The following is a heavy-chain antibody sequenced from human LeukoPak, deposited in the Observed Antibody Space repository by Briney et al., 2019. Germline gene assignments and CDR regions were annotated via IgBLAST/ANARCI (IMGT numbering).Heavy chain of an antibody. CDR1: GFTFSDYY. CDR2: TRNKANSYTT. D-gene: IGHD4/OR15-4a*01. J-gene: IGHJ4*02. V-gene: IGHV3-72*01. Sequence: PGGSLRLSCAASGFTFSDYYMDWVRQAPGKGLEWVGGTRNKANSYTTEYAASVKGRFTSSRDDSKNSLYLQMTTQKTEDKAVDYCARVATYGGNFYFDYWGQGTLVTVSS. CDR3: ARVATYGGNFYFDY.